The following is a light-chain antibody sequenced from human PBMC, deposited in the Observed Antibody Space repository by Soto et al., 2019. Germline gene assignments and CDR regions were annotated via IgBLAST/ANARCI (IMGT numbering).Light chain of an antibody. CDR1: SSNIGTYS. CDR2: TNN. V-gene: IGLV1-44*01. Sequence: QSVLTQPPSASGTPGQRVTISCSGSSSNIGTYSVNWYQQLPGAAPKLLIYTNNQRPSGVPDRFSGSKSGTSASLAISGLQSGDEANYYCAAWDDSLNGVVFGGGTKSPS. J-gene: IGLJ2*01. CDR3: AAWDDSLNGVV.